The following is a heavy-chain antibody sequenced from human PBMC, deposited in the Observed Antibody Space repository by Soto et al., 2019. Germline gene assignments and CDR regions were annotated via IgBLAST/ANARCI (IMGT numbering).Heavy chain of an antibody. CDR2: IKEDGSVT. Sequence: EVQVVESGGGLVQPGGSLRLSCATSDFTISPYWMTWVRQTLGQGLEFVANIKEDGSVTNYVDSVKGRFTISRDNAKNSLYLQMNSLRAEDTAVYYCGTDQWGGAFDLWGRGTTVTVSS. D-gene: IGHD3-10*01. CDR1: DFTISPYW. J-gene: IGHJ3*01. CDR3: GTDQWGGAFDL. V-gene: IGHV3-7*01.